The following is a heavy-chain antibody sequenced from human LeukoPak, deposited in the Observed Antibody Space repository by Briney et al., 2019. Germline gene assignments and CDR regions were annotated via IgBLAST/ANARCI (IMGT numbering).Heavy chain of an antibody. D-gene: IGHD6-6*01. CDR1: GFTFPSSG. V-gene: IGHV1-58*01. Sequence: EASVTVSCTASGFTFPSSGVQWVRQARGQRLEWIGWIVVGSGNTNYAQKFQERVTITRDMSTTTAYMELSSLRSEDTAVYYCAAVGWEYSSSPLPMDVWGQGTTVTVSS. CDR2: IVVGSGNT. J-gene: IGHJ6*02. CDR3: AAVGWEYSSSPLPMDV.